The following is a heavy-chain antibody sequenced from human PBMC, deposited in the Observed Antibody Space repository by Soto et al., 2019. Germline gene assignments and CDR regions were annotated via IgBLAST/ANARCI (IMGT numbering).Heavy chain of an antibody. CDR2: MNPDTGNT. CDR1: GYTFTTYD. CDR3: ARALGYSSTSRLDL. Sequence: QVQLVQSGAEVEKPGASVKVSCKASGYTFTTYDFNWVRQAPGHGLEWMGWMNPDTGNTGYAQKFQGRITMIRATYIRTALMVRSGLTAEDTADYYCARALGYSSTSRLDLWGQGTLVTVSS. V-gene: IGHV1-8*01. D-gene: IGHD6-19*01. J-gene: IGHJ4*02.